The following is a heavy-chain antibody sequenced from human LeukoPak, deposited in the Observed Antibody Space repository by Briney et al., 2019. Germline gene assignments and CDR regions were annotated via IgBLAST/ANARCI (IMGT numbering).Heavy chain of an antibody. V-gene: IGHV4-59*08. D-gene: IGHD6-13*01. CDR3: ARRVGKAADGNPFDI. Sequence: SETLSLTCTVSGGSITYYYWSWIRQPPGKGLEWTGYMYYSGSTDYNPSLKSRVTISVDTSKNQFSLKLRSVTAADTAVYYCARRVGKAADGNPFDIWGQGTMVTVSS. J-gene: IGHJ3*02. CDR1: GGSITYYY. CDR2: MYYSGST.